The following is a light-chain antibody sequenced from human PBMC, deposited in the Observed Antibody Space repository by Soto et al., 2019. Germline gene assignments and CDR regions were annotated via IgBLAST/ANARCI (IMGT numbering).Light chain of an antibody. CDR2: DNN. CDR1: SSNIGAGYN. V-gene: IGLV1-40*01. Sequence: QSVLTQPPSVSGAPGQRVSISCTGSSSNIGAGYNVHWYQQLPGTAPKLLIYDNNNRPSGVPDRFSGSKSGTSASLAITGLQAEDEADYYCQSYDTSLSGFYVFGTGTEVTVL. J-gene: IGLJ1*01. CDR3: QSYDTSLSGFYV.